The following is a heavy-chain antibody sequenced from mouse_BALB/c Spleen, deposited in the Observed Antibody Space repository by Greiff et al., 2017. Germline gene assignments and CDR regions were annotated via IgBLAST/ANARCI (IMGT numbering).Heavy chain of an antibody. J-gene: IGHJ3*01. CDR3: ARARGTEFAY. CDR2: INSNGGST. Sequence: VESGGGLVQPGGSLKPSCASPGITFRSHGMSLVRQTPDKRLELVATINSNGGSTYYPDSVKGRFTISRDNAKNNLYLQMRSLKSEDTAMYYCARARGTEFAYWGQGTLVTVSA. CDR1: GITFRSHG. D-gene: IGHD3-3*01. V-gene: IGHV5-6-3*01.